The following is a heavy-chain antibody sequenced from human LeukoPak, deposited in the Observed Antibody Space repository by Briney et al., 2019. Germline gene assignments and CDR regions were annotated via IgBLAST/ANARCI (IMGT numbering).Heavy chain of an antibody. CDR1: GFTFSNYA. CDR2: ISSNGGST. CDR3: VKDVPRFGEPPFDP. D-gene: IGHD3-16*01. J-gene: IGHJ5*02. V-gene: IGHV3-64D*06. Sequence: GGSLRLSCSASGFTFSNYAMHWVRQAAWKGLEYVSAISSNGGSTYYADSVKGRFTISRDNSKNTLYLQMSSLRAEDTAVYYCVKDVPRFGEPPFDPWGQGTLVTVSS.